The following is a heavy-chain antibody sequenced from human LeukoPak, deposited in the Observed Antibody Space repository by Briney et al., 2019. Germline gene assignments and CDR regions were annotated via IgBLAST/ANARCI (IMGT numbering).Heavy chain of an antibody. Sequence: GGSLRLSCAASGFTFSSYNMNWVRQAPGKGLEWVAVIWYDGSNKYYADSVKGRFTISRDNSKNTVYLQMNSLRAEDTAMYYCARRDDHNGRDYWGQGTLVTVSS. CDR3: ARRDDHNGRDY. D-gene: IGHD5-24*01. CDR2: IWYDGSNK. V-gene: IGHV3-33*08. CDR1: GFTFSSYN. J-gene: IGHJ4*02.